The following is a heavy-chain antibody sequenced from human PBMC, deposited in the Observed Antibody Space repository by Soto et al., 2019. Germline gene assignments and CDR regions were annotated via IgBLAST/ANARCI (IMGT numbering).Heavy chain of an antibody. CDR3: ARHVRVGITQYYFDY. Sequence: QVQLQESGPGLVKPSETLSLTCTVSGGSISSYYWSWIRQPPGKGLEWIGYIYYSGSTNYNPSLKSRVTISVDTSKNQFSLKLSSLTAADTAVYYCARHVRVGITQYYFDYWGQGTLVTVSS. J-gene: IGHJ4*02. CDR2: IYYSGST. V-gene: IGHV4-59*08. CDR1: GGSISSYY. D-gene: IGHD1-20*01.